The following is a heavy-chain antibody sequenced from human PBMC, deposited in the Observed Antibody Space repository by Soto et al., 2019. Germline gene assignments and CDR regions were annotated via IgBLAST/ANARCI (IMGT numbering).Heavy chain of an antibody. Sequence: EVQLLESGGGLVQPGGSLRLSCAASGFTFSSYAMSWVRQAPGKGLEWVSAISGSGGSTYYADSVKGRFTISRDNSKNTLYRQMNSLRAEDTAVYYCAKETYCSSTSCYVVYYYYYMDVWGKGTTVTVSS. J-gene: IGHJ6*03. D-gene: IGHD2-2*01. CDR3: AKETYCSSTSCYVVYYYYYMDV. CDR1: GFTFSSYA. CDR2: ISGSGGST. V-gene: IGHV3-23*01.